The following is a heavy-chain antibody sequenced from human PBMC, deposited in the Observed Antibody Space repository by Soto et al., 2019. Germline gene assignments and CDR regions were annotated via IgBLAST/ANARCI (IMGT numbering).Heavy chain of an antibody. D-gene: IGHD6-13*01. CDR1: GFAFGGFT. CDR3: TRGGVGTTGSCDF. J-gene: IGHJ4*02. CDR2: ISGSAART. Sequence: VQVLESGGGLVQPGGSLRLSCSVSGFAFGGFTMTWVRQAPGKGLEWVSSISGSAARTYYADSVQGRFTISRDNSMSTLYLQMNSLRVEDTAEYYCTRGGVGTTGSCDFWGQGTLVAVSS. V-gene: IGHV3-23*01.